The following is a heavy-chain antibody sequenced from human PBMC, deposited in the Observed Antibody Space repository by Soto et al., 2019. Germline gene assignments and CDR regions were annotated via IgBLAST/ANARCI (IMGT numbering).Heavy chain of an antibody. CDR1: GGSISSSNW. Sequence: PSETLSLTCAVSGGSISSSNWWSWVRKPPGKGLEWIGEIYHSGSTNYNPSLKSRVTISVDKSKNQFSLKLSSVTAADTAVYYCARNPSFTYYYDSSGYLPYYYGMDVWGQGTTVTVSS. D-gene: IGHD3-22*01. CDR2: IYHSGST. CDR3: ARNPSFTYYYDSSGYLPYYYGMDV. V-gene: IGHV4-4*02. J-gene: IGHJ6*02.